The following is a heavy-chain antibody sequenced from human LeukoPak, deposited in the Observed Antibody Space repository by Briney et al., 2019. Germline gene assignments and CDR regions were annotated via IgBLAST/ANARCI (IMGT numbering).Heavy chain of an antibody. CDR2: ISGSGGGT. D-gene: IGHD2-15*01. CDR1: GFTFSSYA. J-gene: IGHJ4*02. CDR3: AKDRRCSGGSCYSWVS. V-gene: IGHV3-23*01. Sequence: PGGSLRLSCAASGFTFSSYAMSWVRQAPGKGLEWVSAISGSGGGTYYADSVKGRFTISRDNSKNTLYLQMNSLRAEDTAVYYCAKDRRCSGGSCYSWVSWGQGTLVTVSS.